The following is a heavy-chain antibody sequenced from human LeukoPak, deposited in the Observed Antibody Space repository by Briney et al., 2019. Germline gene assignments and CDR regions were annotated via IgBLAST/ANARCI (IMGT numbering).Heavy chain of an antibody. CDR1: GFTFSSYG. CDR2: INSDGSST. Sequence: GGSLRLSCAASGFTFSSYGMSWVRQVPGKGLVWVSRINSDGSSTSYADSVKGRFTISRDNSRDTVYLRMKSLRVEDTAVYYCAKDSVAVAGLVNHFDYWGRGTLVTVSS. J-gene: IGHJ4*02. V-gene: IGHV3-23*01. CDR3: AKDSVAVAGLVNHFDY. D-gene: IGHD6-19*01.